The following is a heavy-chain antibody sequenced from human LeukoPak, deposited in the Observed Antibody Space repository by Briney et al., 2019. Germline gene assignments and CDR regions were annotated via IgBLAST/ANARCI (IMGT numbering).Heavy chain of an antibody. D-gene: IGHD2-2*01. CDR2: ISGSGGST. J-gene: IGHJ6*02. CDR3: ARYCSSTSCSRGYYYYYGMDV. Sequence: GGSLRLSCAASGFTFSSYAMSWVRQAPGKGLEWVSAISGSGGSTYYADSVKGRFTISRDNSRNTLYLQMNSLRAEDTAVYYCARYCSSTSCSRGYYYYYGMDVWGQGTTVTVSS. CDR1: GFTFSSYA. V-gene: IGHV3-23*01.